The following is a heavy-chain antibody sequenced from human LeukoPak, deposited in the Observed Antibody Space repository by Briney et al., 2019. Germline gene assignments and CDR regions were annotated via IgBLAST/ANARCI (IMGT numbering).Heavy chain of an antibody. D-gene: IGHD5/OR15-5a*01. CDR2: ISSSSSTI. J-gene: IGHJ4*02. Sequence: GGSLRLSCAASGFTFSSYSMNWVRQAPGKGLEWVSYISSSSSTIYYADSVKGRFTISRDNAKNSLYLQMNSLRAEDTAVYYCARDASLRLREYYFDYWGQGTLVTVSS. V-gene: IGHV3-48*04. CDR3: ARDASLRLREYYFDY. CDR1: GFTFSSYS.